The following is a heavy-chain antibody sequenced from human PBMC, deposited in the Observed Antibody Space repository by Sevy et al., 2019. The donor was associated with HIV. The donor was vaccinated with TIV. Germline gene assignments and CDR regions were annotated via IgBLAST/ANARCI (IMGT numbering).Heavy chain of an antibody. CDR1: GNSVSDNLAA. D-gene: IGHD3-22*01. Sequence: SQTLSLTCAISGNSVSDNLAAWNWIRQSPSRGLEWLGSTYYRSKLYSDYAVSVKSRVIINADTSKNQFFLHLNSVTLDDTAIYYCAKGSLEVGFDYWGQGTLVTVSS. J-gene: IGHJ4*02. CDR2: TYYRSKLYS. V-gene: IGHV6-1*01. CDR3: AKGSLEVGFDY.